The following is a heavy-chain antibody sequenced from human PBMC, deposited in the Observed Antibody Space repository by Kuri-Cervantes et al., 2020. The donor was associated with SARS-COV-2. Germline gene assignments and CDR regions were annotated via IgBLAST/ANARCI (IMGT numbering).Heavy chain of an antibody. CDR3: ARGVVVPAANVGYDAFDI. CDR1: GFTLSSYS. V-gene: IGHV3-21*01. D-gene: IGHD2-2*01. CDR2: ISSSSSYI. Sequence: GESLKIPCAASGFTLSSYSMNWVRQAPGKGLEWVSSISSSSSYIYYADSVKGRFTISRDNAKNSLYLQMNSLRDEDTAVYYCARGVVVPAANVGYDAFDIWGQGTMVTVSS. J-gene: IGHJ3*02.